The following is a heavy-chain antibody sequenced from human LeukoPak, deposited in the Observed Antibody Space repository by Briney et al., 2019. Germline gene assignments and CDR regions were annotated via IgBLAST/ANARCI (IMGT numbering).Heavy chain of an antibody. J-gene: IGHJ6*03. V-gene: IGHV3-30*02. CDR2: IRNDGSNK. CDR3: AKGGSGWLYYMDV. D-gene: IGHD6-19*01. CDR1: GFTFSSYG. Sequence: GGSLRLSCAASGFTFSSYGMHWVRQAPGKGLEWVSFIRNDGSNKYYADSVKGRFTISRDNSKNTLYLQMNSLRAEDTAVYYCAKGGSGWLYYMDVWGKGTTVTISS.